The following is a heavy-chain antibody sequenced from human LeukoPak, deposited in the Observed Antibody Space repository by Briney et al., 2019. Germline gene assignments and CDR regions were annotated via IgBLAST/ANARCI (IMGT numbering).Heavy chain of an antibody. V-gene: IGHV3-53*01. CDR2: IYRSGST. J-gene: IGHJ3*02. CDR1: GFTFSTNY. Sequence: GGSLRLSCAASGFTFSTNYVSWVRQAPGKGLEWVSVIYRSGSTYYAASVKGRFTISRDNSKNTLYLQMNRLRAEDTAVYYCARDSGHDAFDIWGQGTMVTVSS. CDR3: ARDSGHDAFDI.